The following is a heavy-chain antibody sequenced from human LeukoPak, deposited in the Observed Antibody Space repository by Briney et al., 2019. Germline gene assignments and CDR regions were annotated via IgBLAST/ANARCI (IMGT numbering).Heavy chain of an antibody. V-gene: IGHV4-4*07. J-gene: IGHJ4*02. D-gene: IGHD3-16*02. CDR1: GGSINSYW. CDR2: IYTTGRT. Sequence: SETLSLTCSVSGGSINSYWWSWIRQPAGKGLEFIGRIYTTGRTNYNPPLKSRVSMSVDTSQNKISLELRSVTAADTAVYFCARAGYTISAYRFDYWGQGALVTVSS. CDR3: ARAGYTISAYRFDY.